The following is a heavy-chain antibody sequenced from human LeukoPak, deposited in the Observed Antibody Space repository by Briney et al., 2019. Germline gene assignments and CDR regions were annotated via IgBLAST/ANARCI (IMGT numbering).Heavy chain of an antibody. CDR1: GGSLSGYI. Sequence: SETLSLTCAVYGGSLSGYIWSWIRQPPGKGLEDIGEISHSGSTTHNPSLKSRVNISKHTSKNQFSLKVISVTAADTAVYYCARHEFGSSSAAFDSWGQGTMVIVSS. J-gene: IGHJ3*01. CDR3: ARHEFGSSSAAFDS. CDR2: ISHSGST. D-gene: IGHD6-6*01. V-gene: IGHV4-34*01.